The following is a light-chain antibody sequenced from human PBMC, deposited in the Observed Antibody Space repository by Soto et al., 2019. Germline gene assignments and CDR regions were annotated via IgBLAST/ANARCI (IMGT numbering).Light chain of an antibody. Sequence: DIQMTQSPSSLSASVGDRVTINCRASQSITTYLNWYQKKPGRAPKVLIYSASSLQSGVPSRFSGSGSGTDFTLTISRLQPYDFATYYRQPSYSKTFGQGTTVDIK. CDR2: SAS. J-gene: IGKJ1*01. CDR3: QPSYSKT. V-gene: IGKV1-39*01. CDR1: QSITTY.